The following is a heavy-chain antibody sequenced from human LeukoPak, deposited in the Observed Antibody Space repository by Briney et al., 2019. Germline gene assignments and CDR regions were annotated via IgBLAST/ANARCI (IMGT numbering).Heavy chain of an antibody. CDR1: GFTFSSYG. V-gene: IGHV3-30*18. CDR3: AKLAAAGIHY. CDR2: ISYDGSNK. D-gene: IGHD6-13*01. J-gene: IGHJ4*02. Sequence: GGSLRLSCAASGFTFSSYGMHWVRQAPGKGLEWVAVISYDGSNKYYADSVKGRFTISRDNSKNTLYLQMNSLRAEDTAVYYCAKLAAAGIHYWGQGTLVTVSS.